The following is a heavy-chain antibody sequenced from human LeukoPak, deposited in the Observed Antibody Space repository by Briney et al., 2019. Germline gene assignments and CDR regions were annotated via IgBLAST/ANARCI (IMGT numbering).Heavy chain of an antibody. CDR3: ATFPGAPYYFDY. CDR2: ISGYNGNT. J-gene: IGHJ4*02. V-gene: IGHV1-18*01. Sequence: ASVKVSCKASGYTFITYGISWVRQAPGQGLEWMGWISGYNGNTNYAQKFQGRVTMTEDTSTDTAYMELSSLRSEDTAVYYCATFPGAPYYFDYWGQGTLVTVSS. D-gene: IGHD3-16*01. CDR1: GYTFITYG.